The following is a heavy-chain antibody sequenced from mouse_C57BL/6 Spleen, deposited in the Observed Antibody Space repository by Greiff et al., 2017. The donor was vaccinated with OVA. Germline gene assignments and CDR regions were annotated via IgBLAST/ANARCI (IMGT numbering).Heavy chain of an antibody. J-gene: IGHJ2*02. CDR1: GFTFSDYG. CDR2: ISSGSSTI. V-gene: IGHV5-17*01. D-gene: IGHD4-1*01. Sequence: EVKLVESGGGLVKPGGSLKLSCAASGFTFSDYGMHWVRQAPEKGLEWVAYISSGSSTIYYADTVKGRFTISRDNAKNTLFLQMTSLRSEDTAMYYCARQNWDDYLDYWGQGTSLTVSS. CDR3: ARQNWDDYLDY.